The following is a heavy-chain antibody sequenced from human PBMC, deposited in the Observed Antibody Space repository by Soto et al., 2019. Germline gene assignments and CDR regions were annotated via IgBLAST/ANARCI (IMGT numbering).Heavy chain of an antibody. J-gene: IGHJ4*02. CDR3: VKSLVPTEIQLWLTFDY. CDR2: ISSNGGST. D-gene: IGHD5-18*01. Sequence: GGSLRLSCSASGFTFSSYAMHWVRQAPGKGLEYVSAISSNGGSTYYADSVKGRFTISRDNSKNTLYLQMSSLRAEDTAVYYCVKSLVPTEIQLWLTFDYWGQGPLVTVSS. CDR1: GFTFSSYA. V-gene: IGHV3-64D*06.